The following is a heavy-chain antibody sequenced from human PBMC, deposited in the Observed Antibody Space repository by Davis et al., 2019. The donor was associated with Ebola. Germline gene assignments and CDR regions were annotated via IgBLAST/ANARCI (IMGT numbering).Heavy chain of an antibody. CDR2: ISSSSSYI. J-gene: IGHJ6*02. V-gene: IGHV3-21*01. D-gene: IGHD2-15*01. CDR3: AKGGSGSLPGMDV. CDR1: GFTFSSNS. Sequence: GESLKISCAASGFTFSSNSMNWVRQAPGKGLEWVSFISSSSSYIYYADSVKGRFTVSRDNAKNTLYLQMNSLRAEDTAVYYCAKGGSGSLPGMDVWGQGTTVTVSS.